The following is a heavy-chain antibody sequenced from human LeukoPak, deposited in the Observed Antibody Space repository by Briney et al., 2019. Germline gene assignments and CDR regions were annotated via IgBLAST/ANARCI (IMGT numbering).Heavy chain of an antibody. CDR1: GCTFTSYG. CDR3: AREWLSSGDSHYSH. Sequence: ASVKVSCKASGCTFTSYGISWVRQAPGQGLEWMGWISAYNGNTNYAQKLQGRVTMTTDTSTSTAYMELRSLRSDDTAVYFCAREWLSSGDSHYSHWGQGTLVTVSS. D-gene: IGHD2-15*01. CDR2: ISAYNGNT. J-gene: IGHJ4*02. V-gene: IGHV1-18*01.